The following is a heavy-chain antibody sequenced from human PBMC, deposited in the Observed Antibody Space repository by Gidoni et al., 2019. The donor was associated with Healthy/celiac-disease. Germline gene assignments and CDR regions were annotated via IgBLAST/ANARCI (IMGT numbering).Heavy chain of an antibody. V-gene: IGHV1-69*06. Sequence: QVQLVQSGAEVKKPGSSVKVFCKASAGSLSSYAISWVRQAPGRGLEWMGGIIHIVGTANYAKKFQGRVTITADKSTSTAYMELSSLRSEDTAVYYCARAGAVVAANLCYWGQGTLVTVSS. CDR1: AGSLSSYA. J-gene: IGHJ4*02. CDR3: ARAGAVVAANLCY. CDR2: IIHIVGTA. D-gene: IGHD2-15*01.